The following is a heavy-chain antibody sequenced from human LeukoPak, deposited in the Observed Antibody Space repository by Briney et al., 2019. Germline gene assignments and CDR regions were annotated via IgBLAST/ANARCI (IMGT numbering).Heavy chain of an antibody. CDR3: ARARMGTAAFY. D-gene: IGHD2-2*01. CDR1: GYTFTNFD. V-gene: IGHV1-8*01. Sequence: GASVKVSCKASGYTFTNFDINWVRQAPGQGLEWMGWMNPVTGDAGSTQKFQGRVTLTRDTSISTAYMELSSLTSDDTAFYYCARARMGTAAFYWGQGTLVTLSS. J-gene: IGHJ4*02. CDR2: MNPVTGDA.